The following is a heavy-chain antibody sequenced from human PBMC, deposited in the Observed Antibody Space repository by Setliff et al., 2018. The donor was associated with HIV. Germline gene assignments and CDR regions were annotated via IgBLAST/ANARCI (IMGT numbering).Heavy chain of an antibody. CDR1: GVSINSGDYS. J-gene: IGHJ6*03. CDR3: ARGVVGSYYDYVNIYYHDYIDL. CDR2: VHSNGFK. V-gene: IGHV4-61*09. Sequence: ASETLSLTCDVSGVSINSGDYSWNWIRQPAGKRLEWIGHVHSNGFKNYNSSLESRVDISVDTSKNQISLKVDSVTAAGTAMYFCARGVVGSYYDYVNIYYHDYIDLWGKGTTVTV. D-gene: IGHD2-15*01.